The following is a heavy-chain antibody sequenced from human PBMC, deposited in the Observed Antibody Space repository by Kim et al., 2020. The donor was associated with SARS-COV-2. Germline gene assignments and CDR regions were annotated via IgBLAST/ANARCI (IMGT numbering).Heavy chain of an antibody. Sequence: SVKVSCKASGGTFSSYAISWVRQAPGQGLEWMGRIIPILGIANYAQKFQGRVTITADKSTSTAYMELSSLRSEDTAVYYCARDGRGVVPAAIALQFHYYYMDVWGKGTTVTVSS. CDR3: ARDGRGVVPAAIALQFHYYYMDV. CDR1: GGTFSSYA. J-gene: IGHJ6*03. D-gene: IGHD2-2*01. CDR2: IIPILGIA. V-gene: IGHV1-69*04.